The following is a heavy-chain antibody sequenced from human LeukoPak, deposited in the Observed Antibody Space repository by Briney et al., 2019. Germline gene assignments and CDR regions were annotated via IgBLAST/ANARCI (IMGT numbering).Heavy chain of an antibody. D-gene: IGHD3-10*01. CDR1: GYTFVTYG. J-gene: IGHJ3*02. CDR3: ARDYYGSGSYYDMDAFDI. Sequence: ASVKVSCKASGYTFVTYGISWVRQAPGQGLEWMGRISSYNGNTEYAQKFQGRVTMTTDTSTSTAYMQVRSLRSDDTAVYYCARDYYGSGSYYDMDAFDIWGQGTMVTVSS. CDR2: ISSYNGNT. V-gene: IGHV1-18*04.